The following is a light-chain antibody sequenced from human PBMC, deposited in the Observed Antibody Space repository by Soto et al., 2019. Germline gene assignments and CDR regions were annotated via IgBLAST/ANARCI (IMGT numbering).Light chain of an antibody. CDR2: GAS. J-gene: IGKJ1*01. CDR3: QQYNNWPRT. CDR1: QSVSSN. Sequence: EIVMTQSPATLSVSPGARATLSCRASQSVSSNLAWYQQKPGQAPRLLIYGASTRSTGIPARFSGSGSGTQFPLTISSLQSADFPVYYCQQYNNWPRTFGQGTNVEIK. V-gene: IGKV3-15*01.